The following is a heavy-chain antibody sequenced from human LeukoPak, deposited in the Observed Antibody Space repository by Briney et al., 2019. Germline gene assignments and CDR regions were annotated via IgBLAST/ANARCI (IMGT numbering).Heavy chain of an antibody. CDR1: GFTFSSYA. CDR2: ISYDGGNT. D-gene: IGHD3-22*01. V-gene: IGHV3-30*01. CDR3: ARDSTYFYDGGCSGPHYFDY. Sequence: PGGSLRLSCAASGFTFSSYAMHWVRQAPGKGPEWLAVISYDGGNTHYADSVKDRFTISRDNSKNTLFLQLNSLRGEDTALYYCARDSTYFYDGGCSGPHYFDYWGQGTLDTVSS. J-gene: IGHJ4*02.